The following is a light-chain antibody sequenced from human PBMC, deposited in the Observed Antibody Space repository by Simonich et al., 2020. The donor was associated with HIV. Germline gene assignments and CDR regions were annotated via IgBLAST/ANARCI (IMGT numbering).Light chain of an antibody. CDR1: SSDVGVYNY. V-gene: IGLV2-14*01. CDR2: DVS. Sequence: QSALTQPASVSGSPGQSIPISCTGTSSDVGVYNYVSCYQQHPGKAPQLMIYDVSKRPSGLSNRFSGSKSGNTASLTISGLQAEDEADYYCSSYTSSNTWVFGGGTKLTVL. CDR3: SSYTSSNTWV. J-gene: IGLJ3*02.